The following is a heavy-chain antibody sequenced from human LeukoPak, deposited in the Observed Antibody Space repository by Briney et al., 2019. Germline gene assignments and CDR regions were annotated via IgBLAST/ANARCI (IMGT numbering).Heavy chain of an antibody. Sequence: SQTLSLTCAISGDSVSSNSAAWNWIRQSPSRGLEWLGRTYYRSKWYNDYAVSVKSRITINPDTSKNQFSLQLNSVTPEDTAVYYCARGVAVAIGASIRYYYYGMDVWGQGTTVTVSS. CDR3: ARGVAVAIGASIRYYYYGMDV. CDR2: TYYRSKWYN. D-gene: IGHD6-19*01. V-gene: IGHV6-1*01. J-gene: IGHJ6*02. CDR1: GDSVSSNSAA.